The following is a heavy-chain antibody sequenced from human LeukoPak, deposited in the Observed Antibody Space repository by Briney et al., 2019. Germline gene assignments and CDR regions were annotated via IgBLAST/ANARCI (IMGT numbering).Heavy chain of an antibody. CDR2: IYYGGNT. Sequence: SETLSLTCTVSGGSISSSNYYWGWIRQPPGKGLEWIGSIYYGGNTNYNPSLKSRVTLSVDTSKNQFSLKVSSVTAADTAVYYCARAPINYDYIWGSYRQPTYFDYWGQGTLVTVSS. D-gene: IGHD3-16*02. CDR1: GGSISSSNYY. V-gene: IGHV4-39*01. CDR3: ARAPINYDYIWGSYRQPTYFDY. J-gene: IGHJ4*02.